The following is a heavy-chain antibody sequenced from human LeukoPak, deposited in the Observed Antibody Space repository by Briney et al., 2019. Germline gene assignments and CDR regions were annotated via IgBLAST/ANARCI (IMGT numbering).Heavy chain of an antibody. J-gene: IGHJ5*01. CDR2: FLLTTGNI. V-gene: IGHV1-2*02. CDR3: ARDIAPSGAWWFDS. CDR1: DYTFTDYD. Sequence: ASVTVSCTAPDYTFTDYDVHWLRRAPGQGGEGMGWFLLTTGNIYYAQNFQGRVTMPRDTSISTVYMPLGSLKSDDPAIYYCARDIAPSGAWWFDSWGQGTLVTVSS. D-gene: IGHD4/OR15-4a*01.